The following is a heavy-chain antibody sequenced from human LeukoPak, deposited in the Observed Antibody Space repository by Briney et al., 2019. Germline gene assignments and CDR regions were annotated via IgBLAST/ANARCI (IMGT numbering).Heavy chain of an antibody. Sequence: SETLSLTCSVSGGSINSNNYYWGWIRQPPGKGLEWIGNIYTTGSTYYSPSLKSRVIISFDTSKNQFSLTLSSVTAADTAVYYCAKGNLFYDYWGQGTLVTVSS. J-gene: IGHJ4*02. CDR2: IYTTGST. V-gene: IGHV4-39*07. CDR1: GGSINSNNYY. CDR3: AKGNLFYDY. D-gene: IGHD5/OR15-5a*01.